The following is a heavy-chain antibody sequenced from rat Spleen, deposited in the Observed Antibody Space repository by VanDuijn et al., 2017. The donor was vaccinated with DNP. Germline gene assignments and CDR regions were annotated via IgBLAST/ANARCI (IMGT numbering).Heavy chain of an antibody. J-gene: IGHJ3*01. D-gene: IGHD1-2*01. CDR3: ARDYTSYGFAY. CDR1: FTSYY. CDR2: INTGSGGS. Sequence: FTSYYISWIKQTTGQGLEYIGYINTGSGGSNYNEKFKGKATLTVDKSSSTAFMQLSSLTPDDSAVYYCARDYTSYGFAYWGQGTLVTVSS. V-gene: IGHV1-43*01.